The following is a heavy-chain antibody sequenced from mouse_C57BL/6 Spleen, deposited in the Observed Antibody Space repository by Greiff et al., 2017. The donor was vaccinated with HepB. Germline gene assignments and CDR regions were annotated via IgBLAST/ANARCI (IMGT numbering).Heavy chain of an antibody. CDR1: GYTFTSYW. J-gene: IGHJ4*01. CDR3: ARRRVYDYDSAMDY. CDR2: IDPSDSYT. Sequence: VQLQQPGAELVKPGASVKLSCKASGYTFTSYWMQWVKQRPGQGLEWIGEIDPSDSYTNYNQKFKGKATLTVDTSSSTAYMQLSSLTSEDSAVYYCARRRVYDYDSAMDYWGQGTSVTVSS. V-gene: IGHV1-50*01. D-gene: IGHD2-4*01.